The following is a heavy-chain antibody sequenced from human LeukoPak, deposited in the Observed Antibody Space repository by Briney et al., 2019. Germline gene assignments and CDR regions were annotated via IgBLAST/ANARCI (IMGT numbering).Heavy chain of an antibody. J-gene: IGHJ4*02. CDR1: GFTFSSYA. CDR3: AEDFGSGWFPNY. Sequence: GGSLRLSCAASGFTFSSYAMSWVRQAPGKGLEWVSAISGSGGSTYYADSVKGRFTISRDNSKNTLYLQMNSLRAEDTAVYYCAEDFGSGWFPNYWGQGTLVTVSS. CDR2: ISGSGGST. V-gene: IGHV3-23*01. D-gene: IGHD6-19*01.